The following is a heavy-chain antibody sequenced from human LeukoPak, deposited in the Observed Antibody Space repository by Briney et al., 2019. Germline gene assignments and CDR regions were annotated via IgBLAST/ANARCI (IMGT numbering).Heavy chain of an antibody. Sequence: GGTRRLSVAASGLTASGNYLPWFPRAPGKGLEWVSVIYSAGSTYYAQSVKGRFTISRDNSKNTLYLQMNSLRAEDTAVYYCARGIQLYYFDYWGQGTLVTVSS. J-gene: IGHJ4*02. V-gene: IGHV3-53*01. CDR1: GLTASGNY. CDR2: IYSAGST. CDR3: ARGIQLYYFDY. D-gene: IGHD1-1*01.